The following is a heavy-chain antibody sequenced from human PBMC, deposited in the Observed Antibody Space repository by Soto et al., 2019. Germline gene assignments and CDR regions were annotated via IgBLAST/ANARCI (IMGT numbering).Heavy chain of an antibody. CDR2: IFHSGRT. CDR3: AREYYDILTGYYYFDY. Sequence: SETLSLTCAVSGDSITSTNWWIWVRQPPGKGLEWIGEIFHSGRTNYNPSLESRVSISMDQSKNHFSLKLISVTAADTAVYYCAREYYDILTGYYYFDYWGHGTLVTVSS. V-gene: IGHV4-4*02. J-gene: IGHJ4*01. CDR1: GDSITSTNW. D-gene: IGHD3-9*01.